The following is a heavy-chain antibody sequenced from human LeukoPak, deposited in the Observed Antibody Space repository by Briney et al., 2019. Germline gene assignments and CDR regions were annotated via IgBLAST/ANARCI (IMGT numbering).Heavy chain of an antibody. J-gene: IGHJ6*03. D-gene: IGHD4-17*01. CDR1: GFTFSSYG. Sequence: GRSLRLSCAASGFTFSSYGMHWVRQAPGKGLEWVAVISYDGSNKYYADSVKGRFTISRDNSKNTLYLQMNSLRAEDTAVYYCAKDTRLNDYGDYPPLFYYYYYMDVWGKGTTVTVSS. CDR2: ISYDGSNK. CDR3: AKDTRLNDYGDYPPLFYYYYYMDV. V-gene: IGHV3-30*18.